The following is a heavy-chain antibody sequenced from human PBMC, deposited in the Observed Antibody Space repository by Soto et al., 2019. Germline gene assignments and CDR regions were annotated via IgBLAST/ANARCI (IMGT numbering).Heavy chain of an antibody. CDR1: GFTFSSYA. CDR3: ARDGSYYDILTGPDY. V-gene: IGHV3-30-3*01. Sequence: QVQLVESGGGVVQPGRSLGLSCAASGFTFSSYAMHWVRQAPGKGLEWVAVISYDGSNKYYADSVKGRFTISRDNSKNTLYLQMNSLRAEDTAVYYCARDGSYYDILTGPDYWGQGTLVTVSS. CDR2: ISYDGSNK. J-gene: IGHJ4*02. D-gene: IGHD3-9*01.